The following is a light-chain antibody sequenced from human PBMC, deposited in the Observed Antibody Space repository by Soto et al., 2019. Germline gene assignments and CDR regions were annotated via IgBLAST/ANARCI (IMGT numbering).Light chain of an antibody. J-gene: IGKJ1*01. CDR3: QQYNSYSWT. CDR2: DAS. V-gene: IGKV1-5*01. Sequence: IHMTQSPSTLSASVGDRVTITCRASQSISTWLAWYQQKPGKAPTLLIYDASTLESGVPSRFSGSGSGTEFTLTISSLQPGDLATYYCQQYNSYSWTFGQGTKVDIK. CDR1: QSISTW.